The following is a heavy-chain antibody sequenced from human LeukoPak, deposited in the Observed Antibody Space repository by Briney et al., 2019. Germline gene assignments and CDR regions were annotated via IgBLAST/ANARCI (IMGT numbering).Heavy chain of an antibody. CDR2: IYYSGST. CDR3: ARAPRYYDILTGYQTPFDY. D-gene: IGHD3-9*01. Sequence: PSETLSLTCTVSGGSVSSGSYYWSWIRQPPGKGLEWIGYIYYSGSTNYNPSLKSRVTISVDTSKNQFSLKLSSVTAADTAVHYCARAPRYYDILTGYQTPFDYWGQGTLVTVSS. CDR1: GGSVSSGSYY. V-gene: IGHV4-61*01. J-gene: IGHJ4*02.